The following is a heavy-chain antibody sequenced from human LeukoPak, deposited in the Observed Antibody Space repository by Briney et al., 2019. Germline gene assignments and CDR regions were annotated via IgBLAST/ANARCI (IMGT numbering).Heavy chain of an antibody. J-gene: IGHJ4*02. Sequence: PGGSLRLSCAASGFSFSSYWMHWVRQAPGKGLVWVSRINSDGSTTTYADSVKGRFTISRDNAEHTLFLEMNSLRAEDTAVYYCAITPGRGYGDYVFGGQGTLVTVSP. CDR3: AITPGRGYGDYVF. CDR2: INSDGSTT. CDR1: GFSFSSYW. V-gene: IGHV3-74*01. D-gene: IGHD4-17*01.